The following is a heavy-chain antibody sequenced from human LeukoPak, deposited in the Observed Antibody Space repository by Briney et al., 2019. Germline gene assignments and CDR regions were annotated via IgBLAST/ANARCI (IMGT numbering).Heavy chain of an antibody. CDR2: IIPILGIA. J-gene: IGHJ4*02. CDR1: GYDFITYG. D-gene: IGHD4-17*01. V-gene: IGHV1-69*04. CDR3: ARDPDYGPVGYLDY. Sequence: GASVKVSCMTSGYDFITYGISWVRQAPGQGLEWMGRIIPILGIANYAQKFQGRVTITADKSTSTAYMELSSLRSEDTAVYYCARDPDYGPVGYLDYWGQGTLVTVSS.